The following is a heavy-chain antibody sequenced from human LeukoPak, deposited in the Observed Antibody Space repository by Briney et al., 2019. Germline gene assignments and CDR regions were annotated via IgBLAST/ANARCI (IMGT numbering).Heavy chain of an antibody. D-gene: IGHD7-27*01. J-gene: IGHJ4*02. CDR3: ARAPRSWGFDY. CDR1: GGTFSSYA. Sequence: SVNVSCKASGGTFSSYAISWVRQAPGQGLEWMGGIIPIFGTANYAQKFQGRVTLTRSASINTAYMELTNLRSEDTAVYYCARAPRSWGFDYWGQGTLVTVSS. V-gene: IGHV1-69*05. CDR2: IIPIFGTA.